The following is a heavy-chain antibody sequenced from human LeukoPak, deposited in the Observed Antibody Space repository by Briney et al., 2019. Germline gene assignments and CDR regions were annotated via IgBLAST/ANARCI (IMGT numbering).Heavy chain of an antibody. V-gene: IGHV4-30-2*01. D-gene: IGHD6-13*01. CDR2: IYHSGST. Sequence: SETLSLTCTVSGGSISSGGYYWSWIRQPPGKGLEWIGYIYHSGSTYYNPSLKSRVTIPVDRSKNQFSLKLSSVTAADTAVYYCARHRTVAAGVAFDYWGQGSLVTVSS. CDR1: GGSISSGGYY. CDR3: ARHRTVAAGVAFDY. J-gene: IGHJ4*02.